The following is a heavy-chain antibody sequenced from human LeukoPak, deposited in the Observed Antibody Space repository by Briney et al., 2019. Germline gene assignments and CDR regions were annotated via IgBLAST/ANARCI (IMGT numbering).Heavy chain of an antibody. V-gene: IGHV4-34*01. CDR3: AREGYNWNYYGNY. CDR2: INHSGST. CDR1: GGSFSGYY. J-gene: IGHJ4*02. Sequence: SETLSLTCAVYGGSFSGYYWSWIRQPPGKGLEWIGEINHSGSTNYNPSLKSRVTISVDTSKNQFSLKLSSVTAADTAVYYCAREGYNWNYYGNYWGQGTLVTVSS. D-gene: IGHD1-7*01.